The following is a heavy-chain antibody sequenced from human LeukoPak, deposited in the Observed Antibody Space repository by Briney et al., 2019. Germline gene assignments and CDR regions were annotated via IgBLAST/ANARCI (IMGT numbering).Heavy chain of an antibody. J-gene: IGHJ6*03. CDR1: GGSFSGYY. V-gene: IGHV4-34*01. CDR3: ARGPPRYTNYYYYMDV. CDR2: INHSGST. Sequence: SETLSLTCAVYGGSFSGYYWSWIRQTPGKGLEWIGEINHSGSTNYNPSLKSRVTISVDTSKNQFSLKLSSVTAADTAVYYCARGPPRYTNYYYYMDVWGKGTTVTVSS. D-gene: IGHD2-2*02.